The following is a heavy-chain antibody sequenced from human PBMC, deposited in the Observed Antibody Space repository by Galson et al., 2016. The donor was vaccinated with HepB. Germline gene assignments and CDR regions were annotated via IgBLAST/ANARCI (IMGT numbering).Heavy chain of an antibody. J-gene: IGHJ6*03. CDR2: ISSSSSYI. V-gene: IGHV3-21*01. Sequence: SLRLSCAASGFAFSNYAMAWVRQVPGKGLEWVSSISSSSSYIYYGDSVKGRFTISRDNAKNSLFLQMNSLRAEDTAVYYCAREGFCSSTSCYKLGYYYYYMDVWGKGTTVTVSS. CDR1: GFAFSNYA. CDR3: AREGFCSSTSCYKLGYYYYYMDV. D-gene: IGHD2-2*02.